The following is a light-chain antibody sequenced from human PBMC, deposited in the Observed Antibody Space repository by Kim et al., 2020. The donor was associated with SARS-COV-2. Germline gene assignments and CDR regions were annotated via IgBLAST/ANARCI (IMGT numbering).Light chain of an antibody. Sequence: DVVMTQSPLSLPVTLGQPASISCRCSQSLVHSDGITYLNWFQQRPGQSPRRLIYKVSNRDSGVPDRISGSGSGTDFTLEITRVEAEDVGVYYCMQGTHWPFTFGQGTKLEI. CDR1: QSLVHSDGITY. CDR3: MQGTHWPFT. CDR2: KVS. V-gene: IGKV2-30*02. J-gene: IGKJ2*01.